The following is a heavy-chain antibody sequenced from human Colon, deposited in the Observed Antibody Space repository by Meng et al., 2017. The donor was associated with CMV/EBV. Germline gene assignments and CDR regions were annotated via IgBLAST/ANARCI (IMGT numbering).Heavy chain of an antibody. V-gene: IGHV3-21*04. D-gene: IGHD3-10*02. J-gene: IGHJ3*02. CDR1: GFTFSSYS. CDR3: ARGSGPLFPGAFDI. CDR2: ISSSSSYI. Sequence: GGSLRLSCAASGFTFSSYSMNWVRQAPGKGLEWVSSISSSSSYIYYADSVKGRFTISRDNSKNILYLQMNSLRADDTAVYYCARGSGPLFPGAFDIWGQGTMVTVSS.